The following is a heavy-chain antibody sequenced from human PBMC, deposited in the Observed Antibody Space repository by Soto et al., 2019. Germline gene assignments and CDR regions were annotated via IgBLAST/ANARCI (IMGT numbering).Heavy chain of an antibody. CDR3: ARARRTAVVVPAARAYYYYGMDV. CDR2: IIPIFGTA. V-gene: IGHV1-69*06. CDR1: GGTFSSYA. Sequence: ASVKVSCKASGGTFSSYAISWVRQAPGQGLEWMGGIIPIFGTANYAQKFQGRVTITADKSTSTAYMELSSLRSEDSAVYYCARARRTAVVVPAARAYYYYGMDVWGQGTTVTVSS. D-gene: IGHD2-2*01. J-gene: IGHJ6*02.